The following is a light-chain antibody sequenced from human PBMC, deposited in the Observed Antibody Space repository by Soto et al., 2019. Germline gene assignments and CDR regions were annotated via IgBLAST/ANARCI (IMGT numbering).Light chain of an antibody. Sequence: EIVLTQSPGTLSLSLGETATLSCRASQTIGSTYLAWYQQKPGQAPRLLIFGSSNRATGIPDRFSGSGSGTDFTLSISRLEPEDFAVYYCQQYASSPLLTFGGGTKVEIK. V-gene: IGKV3-20*01. J-gene: IGKJ4*01. CDR2: GSS. CDR1: QTIGSTY. CDR3: QQYASSPLLT.